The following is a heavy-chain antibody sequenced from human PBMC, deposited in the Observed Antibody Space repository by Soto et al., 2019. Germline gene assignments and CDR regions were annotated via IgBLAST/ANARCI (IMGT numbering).Heavy chain of an antibody. Sequence: PGPSVKVSCKASGGTFSSYAISWVRQAPGQGLEWMGGIIPIFGTANYAQKFQGRVTITADKSTSTAYMELSSLRSEDTAVYYCASTRGYYYYYYGMDVWGQGTTVTVSS. CDR3: ASTRGYYYYYYGMDV. J-gene: IGHJ6*02. CDR2: IIPIFGTA. V-gene: IGHV1-69*06. D-gene: IGHD1-1*01. CDR1: GGTFSSYA.